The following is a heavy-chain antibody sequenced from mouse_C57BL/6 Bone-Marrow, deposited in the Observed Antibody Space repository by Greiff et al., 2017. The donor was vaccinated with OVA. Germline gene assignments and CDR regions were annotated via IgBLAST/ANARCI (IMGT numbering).Heavy chain of an antibody. CDR2: IWSGGST. D-gene: IGHD2-3*01. Sequence: VKLMESGPGLVQPSQSLSITCTVSGFSLTSYGVHWVRQSPGKGLEWLGVIWSGGSTDYNAAFISRLSISKDNSKSQVFFKMNILQADDTAIYYCARMGWLLPLYAMDYWGQGTSVTVSS. CDR3: ARMGWLLPLYAMDY. J-gene: IGHJ4*01. V-gene: IGHV2-2*01. CDR1: GFSLTSYG.